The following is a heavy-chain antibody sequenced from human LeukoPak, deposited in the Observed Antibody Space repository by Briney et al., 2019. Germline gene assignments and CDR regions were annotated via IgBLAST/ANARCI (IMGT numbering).Heavy chain of an antibody. CDR2: ISGSGGGT. J-gene: IGHJ4*02. D-gene: IGHD4-11*01. Sequence: PGGSLRLSCAASGFTFSNYAMTWVRQAPGKGLEWVSAISGSGGGTYYADSVKGRFTISRDNSKNTLYVQMNSLRAEDTAVYYCAKFHTVTTIYWGQGTLVTVSS. CDR3: AKFHTVTTIY. CDR1: GFTFSNYA. V-gene: IGHV3-23*01.